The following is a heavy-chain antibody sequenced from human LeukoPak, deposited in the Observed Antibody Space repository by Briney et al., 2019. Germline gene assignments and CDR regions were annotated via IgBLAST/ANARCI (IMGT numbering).Heavy chain of an antibody. CDR1: GFTFSSFW. CDR2: INTDGSIT. Sequence: PGGSLRLSCAASGFTFSSFWMHWVRQAPGKGLVWVSRINTDGSITNYADSVKGRFTISRDNAKNTLYLQMNSLRAEDTAVYYCASEGSYDSRNSYIPDCWGQGTLVTVFS. D-gene: IGHD3-10*01. V-gene: IGHV3-74*01. J-gene: IGHJ4*02. CDR3: ASEGSYDSRNSYIPDC.